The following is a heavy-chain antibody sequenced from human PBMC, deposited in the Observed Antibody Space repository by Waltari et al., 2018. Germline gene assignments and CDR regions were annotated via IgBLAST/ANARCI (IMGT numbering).Heavy chain of an antibody. V-gene: IGHV4-39*07. CDR1: GDSISTTTSY. CDR3: ARDVDFRGFDY. Sequence: QLRLQESGPGLVKPSETLSLTCTVSGDSISTTTSYWGWIRQSPGKGLEWIGSVYHGGTTYYNPPLKGRVTISVDTSKNQFSLNLRSVTAVATAVYYCARDVDFRGFDYWSQGTLVTVSS. CDR2: VYHGGTT. J-gene: IGHJ4*02.